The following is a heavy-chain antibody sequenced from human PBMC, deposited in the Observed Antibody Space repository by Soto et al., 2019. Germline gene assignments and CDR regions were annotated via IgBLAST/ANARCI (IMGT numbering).Heavy chain of an antibody. V-gene: IGHV1-69*01. CDR3: PRGLEYTFEPGKPRSYAMDF. D-gene: IGHD1-1*01. CDR1: GGTFSKDA. J-gene: IGHJ6*02. CDR2: LIPVFGSP. Sequence: QVQLVQSGAEVKKPGSSVTVSCKTSGGTFSKDAINWVRQAPGQGLEWMGLLIPVFGSPIYAQKFQGRIRIPAEESTRTLLMDLSSLSSEDTAVYYCPRGLEYTFEPGKPRSYAMDFWGQGTPVSVPS.